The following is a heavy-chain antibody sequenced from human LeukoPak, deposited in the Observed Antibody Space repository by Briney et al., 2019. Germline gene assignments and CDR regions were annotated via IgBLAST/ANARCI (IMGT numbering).Heavy chain of an antibody. Sequence: GGSLRLSCAASGFTFSSYWMHWVRQAPGKGLVWVSRINTDGSSTSYADSVKGRFTISRDNAKNTLYLQMNSLRAEDTAVYYCASGGIAGWYFDLWGRGTLVTVSS. CDR1: GFTFSSYW. CDR3: ASGGIAGWYFDL. CDR2: INTDGSST. J-gene: IGHJ2*01. D-gene: IGHD1-14*01. V-gene: IGHV3-74*01.